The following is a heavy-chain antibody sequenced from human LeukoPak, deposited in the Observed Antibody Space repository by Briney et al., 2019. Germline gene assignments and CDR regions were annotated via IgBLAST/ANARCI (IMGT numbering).Heavy chain of an antibody. CDR3: AKDGYSGVATPSSAFDI. J-gene: IGHJ3*02. CDR1: GFTFSSYG. V-gene: IGHV3-30*18. CDR2: ISCDGSNK. D-gene: IGHD5-12*01. Sequence: PGRSLRLSCAASGFTFSSYGMHWVRQAPGKGLEWVAVISCDGSNKYYADSVKGRFTISRDNSKNTLYLRMNSLKAEDTAVYYCAKDGYSGVATPSSAFDIWGQGTMVTVSS.